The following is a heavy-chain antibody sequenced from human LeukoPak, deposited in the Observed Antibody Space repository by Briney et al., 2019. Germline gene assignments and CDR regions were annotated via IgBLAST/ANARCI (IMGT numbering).Heavy chain of an antibody. J-gene: IGHJ4*02. V-gene: IGHV3-30*02. CDR3: AKDDGSYYDSSGPDY. CDR1: GFTFSSYG. CDR2: IRYDGSNK. D-gene: IGHD3-22*01. Sequence: GGSLRLSCAASGFTFSSYGMHWVRQAPGKGLEWVAFIRYDGSNKYYADSVKGRFTISRDNSKNTLYLQMNSLRAEDTAVYYCAKDDGSYYDSSGPDYWGQGTLVTVSS.